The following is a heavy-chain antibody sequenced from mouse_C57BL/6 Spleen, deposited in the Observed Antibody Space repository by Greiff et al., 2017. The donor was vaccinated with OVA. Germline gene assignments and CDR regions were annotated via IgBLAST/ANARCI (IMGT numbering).Heavy chain of an antibody. V-gene: IGHV1-72*01. CDR1: GYTFTSYW. CDR2: IDPNSGGT. J-gene: IGHJ4*01. D-gene: IGHD2-4*01. CDR3: ARFRDDYDDYAMDY. Sequence: QVQLQQPGAELVKPGASVKLSCKASGYTFTSYWMHWVKQRPGRGLAWIGMIDPNSGGTKYNEKFKSKATLTVDKPSSAAYMQLSSLTSEDSAVYYCARFRDDYDDYAMDYWGQGTSVTVSS.